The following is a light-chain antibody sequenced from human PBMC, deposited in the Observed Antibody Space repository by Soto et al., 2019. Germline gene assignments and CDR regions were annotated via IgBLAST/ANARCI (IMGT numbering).Light chain of an antibody. J-gene: IGKJ5*01. CDR3: QQYYTTPGT. Sequence: DIVMTQSPDSLAVSLGERATINCKSSQSVFYSSNNKNYLAWYQHKPGHPPKLLIYWASNRESGVPDRFSGSGSGTDFTLTISSLQAEYVAVYYCQQYYTTPGTFGQGTRLEIK. CDR2: WAS. CDR1: QSVFYSSNNKNY. V-gene: IGKV4-1*01.